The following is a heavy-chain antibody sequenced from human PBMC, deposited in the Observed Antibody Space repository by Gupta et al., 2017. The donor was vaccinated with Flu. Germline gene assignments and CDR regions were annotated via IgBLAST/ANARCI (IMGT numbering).Heavy chain of an antibody. J-gene: IGHJ6*02. D-gene: IGHD3-9*01. V-gene: IGHV3-74*01. CDR2: SNSEGSNI. Sequence: VRQAPGKGPVWVSFSNSEGSNIAYADSVKGRFTIARDNAKNTLYLERNSLRVEDTAVYYCTRARYGSTYGMDVWGQGTTVTVSS. CDR3: TRARYGSTYGMDV.